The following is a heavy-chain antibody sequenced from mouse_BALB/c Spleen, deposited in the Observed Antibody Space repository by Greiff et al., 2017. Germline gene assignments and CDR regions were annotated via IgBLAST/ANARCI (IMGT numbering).Heavy chain of an antibody. J-gene: IGHJ3*01. D-gene: IGHD1-1*01. CDR1: GFTFSNYW. V-gene: IGHV6-6*02. Sequence: EVQRVESGGGLVQPGGSMKLSCVASGFTFSNYWMNWVRQSPEKGLEWVAEIRLKSNNYATHYAESVKGRFTISRDDSKSSVYLQMNNLRAEDTGIYYCTRIITTVVGDAYWGQGTLVTVSA. CDR2: IRLKSNNYAT. CDR3: TRIITTVVGDAY.